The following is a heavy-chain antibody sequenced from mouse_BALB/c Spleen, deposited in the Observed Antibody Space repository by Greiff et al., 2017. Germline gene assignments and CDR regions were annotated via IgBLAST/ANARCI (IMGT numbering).Heavy chain of an antibody. Sequence: EVQLVESGGDLVKPGGSLKLSCAASGFTFSSYGMSWVRQTPDKRLEWVATISSGGSYTYYPDSVKGRFTISRDNAKNTLYLQMSSLKSEDTAMYYCAREEYRYDVGDDWGQGTTLTGSS. CDR3: AREEYRYDVGDD. CDR1: GFTFSSYG. V-gene: IGHV5-6*01. J-gene: IGHJ2*01. D-gene: IGHD2-14*01. CDR2: ISSGGSYT.